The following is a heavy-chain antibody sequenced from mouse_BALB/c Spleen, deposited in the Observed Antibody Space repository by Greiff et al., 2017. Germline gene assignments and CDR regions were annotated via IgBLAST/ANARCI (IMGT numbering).Heavy chain of an antibody. D-gene: IGHD2-3*01. CDR2: INPSTGYT. Sequence: QVQLQQSGAELAKPGASVKMSCKASGYTFTSYWMHWVKQRPGQGLEWIGYINPSTGYTEYNQKFKDKATLTADKSSSTAYMQLSSLTSEDSAVYYCARGGYDGYPNDWGQGTTLTVSS. V-gene: IGHV1-7*01. CDR3: ARGGYDGYPND. CDR1: GYTFTSYW. J-gene: IGHJ2*01.